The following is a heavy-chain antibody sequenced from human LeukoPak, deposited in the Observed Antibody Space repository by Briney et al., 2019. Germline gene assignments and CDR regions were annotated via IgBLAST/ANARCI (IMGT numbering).Heavy chain of an antibody. D-gene: IGHD4-11*01. CDR1: GYSFILYG. CDR2: ISTSTGDT. Sequence: VASVTVSCTTSGYSFILYGISWVRQAPGQGPEWMGWISTSTGDTKYTQKFQGRVTLTTDTSTSTAYMELSSLRSDDTAVYYCARDDNYGIFVNVDYWGQGTLVTVSS. V-gene: IGHV1-18*01. CDR3: ARDDNYGIFVNVDY. J-gene: IGHJ4*02.